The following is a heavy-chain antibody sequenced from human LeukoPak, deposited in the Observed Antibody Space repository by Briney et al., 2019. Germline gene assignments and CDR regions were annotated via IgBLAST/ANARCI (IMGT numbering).Heavy chain of an antibody. Sequence: GGSLRLSYAASGFTVSSNYMSWVRQAPGKGLEWVSVIYSGGSTYYADSAKGRFTISRDNSKNTLYLQMNSLRAEDTAVYYCARDLPNYYGRGGDYWGREPWSPSPQ. D-gene: IGHD3-10*01. CDR3: ARDLPNYYGRGGDY. CDR2: IYSGGST. CDR1: GFTVSSNY. V-gene: IGHV3-66*01. J-gene: IGHJ4*02.